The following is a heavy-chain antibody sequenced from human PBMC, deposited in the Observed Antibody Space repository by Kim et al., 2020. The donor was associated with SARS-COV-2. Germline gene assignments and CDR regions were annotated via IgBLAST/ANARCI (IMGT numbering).Heavy chain of an antibody. CDR2: ISYDGSNK. CDR1: GFTFSSYG. V-gene: IGHV3-30*18. CDR3: AKVLAGGDMAAAGTVGRREYYFDY. J-gene: IGHJ4*02. D-gene: IGHD6-13*01. Sequence: GGSLRLSCAASGFTFSSYGMHWVRQAPGKGLEWVAVISYDGSNKYYADSVKGRFTISRDNSKNTLYLQMNSLRAEDTAVYYCAKVLAGGDMAAAGTVGRREYYFDYWGQGTLVTVSS.